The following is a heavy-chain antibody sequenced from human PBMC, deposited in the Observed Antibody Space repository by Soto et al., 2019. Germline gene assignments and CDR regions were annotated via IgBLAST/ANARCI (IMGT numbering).Heavy chain of an antibody. D-gene: IGHD4-17*01. Sequence: GSLRLSCAASGFTFNIYAFHWVRQAPGKGLEWVALISFDGTKIYYSDSVKGRFTISRDNLKNTLYLQMNNLRVEDAALYFCAREDDYGYRYINYGLDVWGQGTTVTVSS. CDR3: AREDDYGYRYINYGLDV. CDR2: ISFDGTKI. CDR1: GFTFNIYA. J-gene: IGHJ6*02. V-gene: IGHV3-30-3*01.